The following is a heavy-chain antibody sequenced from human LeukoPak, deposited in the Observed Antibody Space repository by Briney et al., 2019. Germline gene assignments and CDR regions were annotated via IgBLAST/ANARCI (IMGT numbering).Heavy chain of an antibody. CDR3: ARGHNWSFDS. J-gene: IGHJ4*02. V-gene: IGHV3-48*01. CDR2: FASDRTTI. Sequence: AGSLRLSCAASGFTFSSYSINWVRQAPGKGLEWVSYFASDRTTIYYADSVKGRFTMSRDNAKNSLYLRMDSLRAEDTAVYYCARGHNWSFDSWGQGTLVTVSS. D-gene: IGHD1-20*01. CDR1: GFTFSSYS.